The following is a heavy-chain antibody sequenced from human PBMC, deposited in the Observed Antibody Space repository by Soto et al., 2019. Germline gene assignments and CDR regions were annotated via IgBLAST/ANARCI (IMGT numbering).Heavy chain of an antibody. Sequence: EVQLVESGGGLVQPGGSLRLSCAASGFTFSDHYMDWVRQAPGKGLEWVGRTRNKANSYNTEYAASVKGSFTISRDDSNNSLYLQMNSLKTEDTAVYYCASSLGYSCSGGCLPYYFDYWGQGTLVTVSS. CDR3: ASSLGYSCSGGCLPYYFDY. CDR1: GFTFSDHY. V-gene: IGHV3-72*01. CDR2: TRNKANSYNT. D-gene: IGHD2-15*01. J-gene: IGHJ4*02.